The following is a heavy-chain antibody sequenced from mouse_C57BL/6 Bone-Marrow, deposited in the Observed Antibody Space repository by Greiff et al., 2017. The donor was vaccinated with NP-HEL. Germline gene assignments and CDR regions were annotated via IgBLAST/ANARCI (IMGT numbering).Heavy chain of an antibody. CDR2: IDPSDSYI. CDR1: GYTFASYW. V-gene: IGHV1-50*01. Sequence: VQLQQPGAELVKPGASVKLSCKASGYTFASYWMQWVKQRPGQGLEWIGEIDPSDSYINSNQKFKGKATLTVDTSSSTAYMQLSSLTSEDSAVYYCARGANWGQGTTLTVSS. J-gene: IGHJ2*01. CDR3: ARGAN.